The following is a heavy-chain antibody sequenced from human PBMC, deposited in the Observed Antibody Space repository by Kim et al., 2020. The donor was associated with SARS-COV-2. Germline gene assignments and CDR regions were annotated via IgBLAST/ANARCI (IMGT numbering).Heavy chain of an antibody. CDR3: ARDSYYYGMDV. CDR2: ISYDGSNK. J-gene: IGHJ6*02. CDR1: GFTFSSYG. Sequence: GGSLRLSCAASGFTFSSYGMHWVRQAPGKGLEWVAVISYDGSNKYYADSVKGRFTISRDNSKNTLYLQMNSLRAEDTAVYYCARDSYYYGMDVWGQGTTVTVSS. V-gene: IGHV3-33*05.